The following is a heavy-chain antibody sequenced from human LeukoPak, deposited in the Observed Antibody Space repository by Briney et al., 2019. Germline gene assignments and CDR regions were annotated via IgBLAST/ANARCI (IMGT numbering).Heavy chain of an antibody. CDR2: INPNSGGT. V-gene: IGHV1-2*02. Sequence: ASVKVSCKASGYTFTGYYMHWVRQAPGQGLEWMGWINPNSGGTNYAQKLQGRVTMTRDTSISTAYMELSRLRSDDTAVYYCARDPLYCSSTSCYWNYYYYMDVWGKGTTVTVSS. D-gene: IGHD2-2*01. J-gene: IGHJ6*03. CDR1: GYTFTGYY. CDR3: ARDPLYCSSTSCYWNYYYYMDV.